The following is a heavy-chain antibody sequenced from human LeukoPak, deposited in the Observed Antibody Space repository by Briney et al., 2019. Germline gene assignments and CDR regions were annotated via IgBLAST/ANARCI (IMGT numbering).Heavy chain of an antibody. J-gene: IGHJ5*02. D-gene: IGHD3-10*01. CDR3: ARGHGSGSYGEEGNWFDP. CDR1: GGSISSGGYY. V-gene: IGHV4-31*03. Sequence: SETLSLTCTVSGGSISSGGYYWSWIRQHPGKGLEWIGYIYYSGSTYYNPSLKSRVTISVDTSKNQFSLKLSSVTAADTAVYYCARGHGSGSYGEEGNWFDPWGQGTLVTVSS. CDR2: IYYSGST.